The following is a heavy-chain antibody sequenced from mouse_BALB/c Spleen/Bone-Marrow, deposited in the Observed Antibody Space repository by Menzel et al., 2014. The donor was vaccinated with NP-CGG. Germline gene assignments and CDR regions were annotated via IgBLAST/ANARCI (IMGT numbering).Heavy chain of an antibody. J-gene: IGHJ3*01. Sequence: EVQLQQSGAELVKPGASVKLSCTASGFNIKDTYMHWVKQRPEQGLEWIGRIDPANGNTKYDPKFQGKATITADTSSNTAYLQLSSLASEDTAVYYCATSTAGFAYWGQGTLVTVSA. CDR3: ATSTAGFAY. V-gene: IGHV14-3*02. CDR1: GFNIKDTY. D-gene: IGHD1-2*01. CDR2: IDPANGNT.